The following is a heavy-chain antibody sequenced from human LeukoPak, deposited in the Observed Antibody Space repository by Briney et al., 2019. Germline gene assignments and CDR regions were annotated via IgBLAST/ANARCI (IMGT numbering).Heavy chain of an antibody. D-gene: IGHD3-3*01. CDR2: IIPIFGTA. CDR3: ARPHGEYVLRFLEWYTGFAFDI. V-gene: IGHV1-69*06. Sequence: SVKVSCKASGGTFSSYAISWVRQAPGQGLEWMGGIIPIFGTANYAQKFQGRVTITADKSTSTAYMELSSLRSEDTAVYYCARPHGEYVLRFLEWYTGFAFDIWGQGTMVTVSS. J-gene: IGHJ3*02. CDR1: GGTFSSYA.